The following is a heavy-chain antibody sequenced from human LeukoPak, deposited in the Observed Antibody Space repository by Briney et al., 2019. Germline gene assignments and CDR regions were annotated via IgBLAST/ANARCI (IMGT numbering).Heavy chain of an antibody. Sequence: PSETLSLTCAVYGGSFSGYYWSWIRQPPGKGLEWIGEIYHSGSTNYNPSLKSRVTISVDTSKNQFSLKLSSVTAADTAVYYCARGSGLYGMDVWGQGTTVTVSS. J-gene: IGHJ6*02. V-gene: IGHV4-34*01. CDR1: GGSFSGYY. CDR3: ARGSGLYGMDV. CDR2: IYHSGST.